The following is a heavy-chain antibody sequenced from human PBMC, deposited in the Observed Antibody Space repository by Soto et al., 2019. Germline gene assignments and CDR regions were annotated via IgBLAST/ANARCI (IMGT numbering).Heavy chain of an antibody. Sequence: GGSLRLSCAASGFTFSSYEMNWVRQAPGKGLEWVSYISSSGSTIYYADSVKGRFTISRDNAKNSLYLQMNSLRAEDTAVYYCARSHDYGDYWGQGTLVTVSS. J-gene: IGHJ4*02. V-gene: IGHV3-48*03. CDR2: ISSSGSTI. CDR3: ARSHDYGDY. CDR1: GFTFSSYE.